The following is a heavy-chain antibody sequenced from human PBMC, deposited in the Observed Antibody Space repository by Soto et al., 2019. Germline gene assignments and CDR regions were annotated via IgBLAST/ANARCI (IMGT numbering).Heavy chain of an antibody. CDR3: AKHLSSSGVLLGFYYYAMDV. CDR2: ISYDGRSK. D-gene: IGHD3-16*01. V-gene: IGHV3-30*18. CDR1: GFTFRTYG. Sequence: QVQLVESGGGVVQPGRSLRLSCAASGFTFRTYGMHWVRQAPGKGLEWVAVISYDGRSKDYADSVVGRFTISRDDSKNTLHLQMNSLRPEDTAVYYCAKHLSSSGVLLGFYYYAMDVWGQGTTVTVAS. J-gene: IGHJ6*02.